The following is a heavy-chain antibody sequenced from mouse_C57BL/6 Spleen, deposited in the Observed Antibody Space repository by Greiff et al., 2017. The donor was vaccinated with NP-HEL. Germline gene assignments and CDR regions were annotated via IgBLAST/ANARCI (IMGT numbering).Heavy chain of an antibody. D-gene: IGHD2-4*01. J-gene: IGHJ4*01. V-gene: IGHV1-76*01. CDR3: ARSYDYDWSYAMDY. CDR1: GYTFTDYY. CDR2: IYPGSGNT. Sequence: QVQLQQSGAELVRPGASVKLSCKASGYTFTDYYINWVKQRPGQGLEWIARIYPGSGNTYYNEKFKGKATLTAEKSSSTAYMQLSSLTSEDSAVYFCARSYDYDWSYAMDYWGQGTSVTVSS.